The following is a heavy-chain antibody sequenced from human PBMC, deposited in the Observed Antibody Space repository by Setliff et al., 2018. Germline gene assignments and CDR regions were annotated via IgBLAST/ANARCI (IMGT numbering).Heavy chain of an antibody. CDR3: ARGGVAAAGRKGVFEY. CDR2: INTGGGSA. V-gene: IGHV1-46*01. CDR1: AYTFSGYY. D-gene: IGHD6-13*01. Sequence: ASVKVSCKPSAYTFSGYYIHWVRQAPGQGLEWMGTINTGGGSASLVDQFQGRVTMTRDTSTSTIYLELNSLTSDDTAVYYCARGGVAAAGRKGVFEYWGQGTLVTVSS. J-gene: IGHJ4*02.